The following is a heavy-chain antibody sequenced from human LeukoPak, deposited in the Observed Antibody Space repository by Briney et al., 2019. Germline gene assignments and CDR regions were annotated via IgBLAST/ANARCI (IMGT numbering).Heavy chain of an antibody. Sequence: GGSLRLSCAASGFTFSRYAITWVRQAPGKGLDWVSSIYNDRSTYYADSVKGRFTISRDNSKNTVHLQMNSLRAADTAVYYCAKDQFGGYGSIYYWGQGTLVTVSS. CDR1: GFTFSRYA. V-gene: IGHV3-23*05. D-gene: IGHD5-12*01. J-gene: IGHJ4*02. CDR2: IYNDRST. CDR3: AKDQFGGYGSIYY.